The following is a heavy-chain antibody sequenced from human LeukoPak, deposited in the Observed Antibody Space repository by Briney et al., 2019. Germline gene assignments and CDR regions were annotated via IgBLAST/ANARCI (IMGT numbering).Heavy chain of an antibody. CDR2: IRSKACGGTT. CDR3: TRTLDTYTVTLDY. CDR1: GFTFGDYA. V-gene: IGHV3-49*04. D-gene: IGHD4-17*01. J-gene: IGHJ4*02. Sequence: GGSLRLSCTASGFTFGDYAMSWVRQAPGKGLEWVGFIRSKACGGTTEYAASVKGRFTISRDDSKSIAYLQMNSLKTEDTAVYYCTRTLDTYTVTLDYWGQGTLVTVSS.